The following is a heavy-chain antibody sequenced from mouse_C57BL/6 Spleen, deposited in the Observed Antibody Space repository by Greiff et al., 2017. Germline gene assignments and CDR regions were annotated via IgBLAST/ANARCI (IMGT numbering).Heavy chain of an antibody. CDR1: GFNIKDYY. CDR3: ASAYYGSSYWYFDV. D-gene: IGHD1-1*01. V-gene: IGHV14-2*01. Sequence: VQLKQSGAELVKPGASVKLSCTASGFNIKDYYMHWVKQRTEQGLEWIGRIDPEDGETKYAPKFQGKATITADTSSNTAYLQLSSLTSEDTAVYYCASAYYGSSYWYFDVWGTGTTVTVAS. J-gene: IGHJ1*03. CDR2: IDPEDGET.